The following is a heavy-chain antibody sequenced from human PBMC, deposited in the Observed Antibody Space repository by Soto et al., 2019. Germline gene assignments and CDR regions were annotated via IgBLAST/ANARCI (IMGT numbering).Heavy chain of an antibody. CDR1: GYTFTSYG. Sequence: QVQLVQSGAEVKKPGASVKVSCKASGYTFTSYGIGWVRQAPGQGLEWMGWISAYNGNTNYAQKLQGRVTMTTDTTTSTAYMELSSLRSDDTSVYYCAANKSSGSYDTLDIWGQGTMVTVSS. CDR3: AANKSSGSYDTLDI. D-gene: IGHD1-26*01. CDR2: ISAYNGNT. J-gene: IGHJ3*02. V-gene: IGHV1-18*01.